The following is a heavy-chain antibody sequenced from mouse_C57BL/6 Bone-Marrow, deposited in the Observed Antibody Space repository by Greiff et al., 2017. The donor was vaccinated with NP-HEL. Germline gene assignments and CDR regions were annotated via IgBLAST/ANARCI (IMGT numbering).Heavy chain of an antibody. CDR1: GYSFTGYY. Sequence: VQLQQSGPELVKPGASVKISCKASGYSFTGYYMNWVTQSPEKSLEWIGEINPSTGGTTYNQKFKAKATLTVDKSSSTAYMQLKSLTSEDSAVYYCARALAYWGQGTLVTVSA. CDR3: ARALAY. V-gene: IGHV1-42*01. J-gene: IGHJ3*01. CDR2: INPSTGGT.